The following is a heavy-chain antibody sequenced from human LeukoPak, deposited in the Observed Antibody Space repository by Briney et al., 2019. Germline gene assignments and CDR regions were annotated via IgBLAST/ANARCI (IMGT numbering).Heavy chain of an antibody. D-gene: IGHD3-9*01. CDR2: IYYTGTS. CDR3: ARAVPDYDTLSGYFGGPFDS. Sequence: SETLSLTCAVSGGSISSNSHYWGWIRQPPGKGLEWIGTIYYTGTSYYNPSLKSRVTISVDTSKDLFSLRLTSVTAADTAVYYCARAVPDYDTLSGYFGGPFDSWGQGALVSVSS. J-gene: IGHJ4*02. V-gene: IGHV4-39*07. CDR1: GGSISSNSHY.